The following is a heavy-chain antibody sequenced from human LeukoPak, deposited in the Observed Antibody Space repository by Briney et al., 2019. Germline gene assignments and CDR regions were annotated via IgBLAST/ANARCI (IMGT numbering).Heavy chain of an antibody. CDR1: GFPFSLYA. CDR3: ARDTFQPGLIDS. J-gene: IGHJ4*02. D-gene: IGHD2-2*01. Sequence: PGGSLRLSCAASGFPFSLYAMNWVRQAPGKGLEWVSYINDDSTDIHYTGSVKGRFSISRDNARNTLYLQLSSLRAEDTAVYYCARDTFQPGLIDSWGQGTLVTVSS. CDR2: INDDSTDI. V-gene: IGHV3-21*05.